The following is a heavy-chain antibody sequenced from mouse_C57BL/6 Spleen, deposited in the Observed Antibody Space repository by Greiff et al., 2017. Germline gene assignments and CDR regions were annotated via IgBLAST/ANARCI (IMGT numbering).Heavy chain of an antibody. Sequence: QVQLQQPGAELVMPGASVKLSCKASGYTFTSYWMHWVKQRPGQGLEWIGEIDPSDSYTNYNQKFKGKSTLTVDKSSSTAYMQLSSLTSEDPAVYYCARNYYYGSSPWYFDVWGTGTTVTVSS. CDR2: IDPSDSYT. D-gene: IGHD1-1*01. CDR1: GYTFTSYW. V-gene: IGHV1-69*01. J-gene: IGHJ1*03. CDR3: ARNYYYGSSPWYFDV.